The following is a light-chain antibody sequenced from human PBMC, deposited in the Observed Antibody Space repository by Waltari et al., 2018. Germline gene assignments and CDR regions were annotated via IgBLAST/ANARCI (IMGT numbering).Light chain of an antibody. Sequence: QSALTQPASVSGSPGQSISLSCTGTSRDVGGYYYVSWYQQHPGKAPKLIIFDARDRPSGVSSRFSGSKSGNTASLTISGLQAQDEADYYCASYISSDTLELFGGGTSLTVL. CDR3: ASYISSDTLEL. V-gene: IGLV2-14*03. J-gene: IGLJ2*01. CDR2: DAR. CDR1: SRDVGGYYY.